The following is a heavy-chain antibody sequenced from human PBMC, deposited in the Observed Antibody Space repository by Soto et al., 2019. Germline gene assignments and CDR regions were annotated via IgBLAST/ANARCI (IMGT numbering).Heavy chain of an antibody. Sequence: PGGSLRLSCAASGFTFSSYAMSWVRQAPGKGLEWVSAISGSGGSTYYADSVKGRFTISRDNSKNTLYLQMNSLRAEDTAVYYCAREDIVVVPAAISPYYYYGMDVWGQGTTVTV. CDR3: AREDIVVVPAAISPYYYYGMDV. CDR1: GFTFSSYA. J-gene: IGHJ6*02. V-gene: IGHV3-23*01. D-gene: IGHD2-2*01. CDR2: ISGSGGST.